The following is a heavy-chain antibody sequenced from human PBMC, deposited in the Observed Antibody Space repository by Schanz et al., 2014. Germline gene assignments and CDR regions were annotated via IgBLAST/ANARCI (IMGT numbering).Heavy chain of an antibody. V-gene: IGHV1-46*03. CDR2: INPSSGTA. CDR3: ARGGFFDSTSFDS. J-gene: IGHJ4*02. Sequence: QVQLVQSGAEVKKPGVSVKVSCKASGYTFTTYYIHWVRQAPGQGLEWMGKINPSSGTARIAQNCQGRLTVTRDTSTSTVNMELSSLRSEDTAGYYCARGGFFDSTSFDSWGQGTLVTVSS. CDR1: GYTFTTYY. D-gene: IGHD2-2*01.